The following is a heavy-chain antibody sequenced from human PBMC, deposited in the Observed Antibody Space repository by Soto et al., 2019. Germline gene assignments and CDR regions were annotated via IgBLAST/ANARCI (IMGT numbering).Heavy chain of an antibody. CDR2: ISWNSGSI. Sequence: EVQLVESGGGLVQPGRSLRFSCAASGFTFDDYAMHWVRQAPGKGLEWVSGISWNSGSIGYADSVKGRFTISRDNAKNSLYLQMNSLRAEDTALYYCAKDTLDCSGGSCPYYYYYMDVWGKGTTVTVSS. V-gene: IGHV3-9*01. D-gene: IGHD2-15*01. CDR3: AKDTLDCSGGSCPYYYYYMDV. J-gene: IGHJ6*03. CDR1: GFTFDDYA.